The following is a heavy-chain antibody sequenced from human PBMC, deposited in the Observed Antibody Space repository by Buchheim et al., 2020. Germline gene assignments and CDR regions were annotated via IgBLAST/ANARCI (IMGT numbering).Heavy chain of an antibody. Sequence: QVQLQESGPGLVKPSETLSLTCTVSGGSISSYYWSWIRQPPGKGLEWIGYIYYSGSTYYNPSLKSRVTITVDTSKNQFSLKLSSVTAADTAVYYCARDHMSPYYYGSGHNWFDPWGQGTL. CDR2: IYYSGST. CDR3: ARDHMSPYYYGSGHNWFDP. CDR1: GGSISSYY. J-gene: IGHJ5*02. V-gene: IGHV4-30-4*01. D-gene: IGHD3-10*01.